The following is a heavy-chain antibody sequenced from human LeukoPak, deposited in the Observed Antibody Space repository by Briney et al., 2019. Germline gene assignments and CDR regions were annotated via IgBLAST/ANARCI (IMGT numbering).Heavy chain of an antibody. D-gene: IGHD3-9*01. CDR3: ARMLSRVRYFDWLQLDY. V-gene: IGHV3-7*01. CDR1: GFTFSSYW. Sequence: PGGSLRLSCAASGFTFSSYWMSWVRQAPGKGLEWVANIKQDGSEKYYVDSVKGRFTISRDNAKNSLYLQMNSLRAEDTAVYYCARMLSRVRYFDWLQLDYWGQGTLVTVSS. J-gene: IGHJ4*02. CDR2: IKQDGSEK.